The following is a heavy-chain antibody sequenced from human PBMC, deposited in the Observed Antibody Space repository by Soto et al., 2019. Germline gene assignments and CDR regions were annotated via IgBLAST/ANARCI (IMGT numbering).Heavy chain of an antibody. V-gene: IGHV3-53*04. D-gene: IGHD2-15*01. CDR2: IYSGGST. CDR1: GFTVSSNY. J-gene: IGHJ4*02. CDR3: ARDGACSGGSCYDY. Sequence: GGSLRLSCAASGFTVSSNYMSWVRQAPGKGLEWVSVIYSGGSTYYADSVMVRFTISRHNSKNTLYLQMNSLRAEDTAVYYCARDGACSGGSCYDYWGQGTLVTVSS.